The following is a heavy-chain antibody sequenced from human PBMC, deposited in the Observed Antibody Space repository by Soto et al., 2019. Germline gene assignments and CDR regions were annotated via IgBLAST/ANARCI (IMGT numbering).Heavy chain of an antibody. CDR1: GGTFSSYT. J-gene: IGHJ5*02. CDR3: ARGDCSGGSCYYWFDP. D-gene: IGHD2-15*01. V-gene: IGHV1-69*02. CDR2: IIPILGIA. Sequence: QVQLVQSGAEVKKPGSSVKVSCKASGGTFSSYTISWVRQAPGQGLEWMGRIIPILGIANYAQKFQGRVTITADKSTSTAYRELSSLRSEDTAVYYCARGDCSGGSCYYWFDPWGQGTLVTVSS.